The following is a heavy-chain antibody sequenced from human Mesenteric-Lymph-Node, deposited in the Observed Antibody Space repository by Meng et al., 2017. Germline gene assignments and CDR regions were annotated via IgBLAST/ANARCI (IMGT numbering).Heavy chain of an antibody. J-gene: IGHJ4*02. CDR1: GYSFTSYW. V-gene: IGHV5-51*01. D-gene: IGHD3-22*01. CDR2: IRPIYSDT. CDR3: ARQSSDSSAYYRVDY. Sequence: GESLKISCKCSGYSFTSYWIGWVRHMPGKGLEWMGIIRPIYSDTRYIPSFQGQVAISADKSITTAYLQWNSLKASDTAMYYCARQSSDSSAYYRVDYWGQGTLVTVSS.